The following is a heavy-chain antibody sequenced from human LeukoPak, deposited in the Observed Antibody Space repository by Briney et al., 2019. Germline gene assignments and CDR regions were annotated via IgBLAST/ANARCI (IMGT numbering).Heavy chain of an antibody. CDR1: GFTFSSYG. CDR3: ARDGYYGSGSYYNVDYGMDV. D-gene: IGHD3-10*01. J-gene: IGHJ6*02. V-gene: IGHV3-33*01. Sequence: GGSPRLSCAASGFTFSSYGMHWVRQAPGKGLEWVAVIWYDGSNKYYADSVKGRFTISRDNSKNTLYLQMNSLRAEDTAVYYCARDGYYGSGSYYNVDYGMDVWGQGTTVTVSS. CDR2: IWYDGSNK.